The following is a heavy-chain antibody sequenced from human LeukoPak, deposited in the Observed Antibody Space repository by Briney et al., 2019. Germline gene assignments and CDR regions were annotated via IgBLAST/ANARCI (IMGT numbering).Heavy chain of an antibody. Sequence: PSQTLSLTCTVSGGSISSGDYYWSWIRQPPGKGLECIGYIYYSGSTYYNPSLQSRVTISVDTSKNQFPLTLSSVTAADTAVYYCARDKVGGYGLLDAFDIWGQGTMVTVSS. V-gene: IGHV4-30-4*08. J-gene: IGHJ3*02. CDR1: GGSISSGDYY. CDR3: ARDKVGGYGLLDAFDI. D-gene: IGHD5-12*01. CDR2: IYYSGST.